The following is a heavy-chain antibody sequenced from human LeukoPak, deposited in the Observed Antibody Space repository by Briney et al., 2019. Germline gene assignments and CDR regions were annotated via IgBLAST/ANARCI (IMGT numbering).Heavy chain of an antibody. CDR2: IYYSGST. CDR1: GGSISSYY. J-gene: IGHJ4*02. CDR3: ARDQTYYYDNSGYYFDY. V-gene: IGHV4-59*01. D-gene: IGHD3-22*01. Sequence: PSETLSLTCTVSGGSISSYYWSWIRQPPGKGLEWIGYIYYSGSTNYNPSLKSRVTISVDTSKNQFSLKLSSVTAADTAVYYCARDQTYYYDNSGYYFDYWGQGTLVTVSS.